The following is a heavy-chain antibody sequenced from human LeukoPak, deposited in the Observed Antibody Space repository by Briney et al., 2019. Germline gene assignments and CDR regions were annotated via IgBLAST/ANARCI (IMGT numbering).Heavy chain of an antibody. V-gene: IGHV4-39*01. CDR3: ASSSWYSIPEVV. D-gene: IGHD6-13*01. CDR1: GGSISSSNYY. Sequence: SETLFLTCTVSGGSISSSNYYWGWIRQPPGKGLEWIGSIYYSGSTYYNPSLKSRVTISVDTSKNQFSLKLSSVTAADTAVYYCASSSWYSIPEVVWGKGTTVTISS. J-gene: IGHJ6*04. CDR2: IYYSGST.